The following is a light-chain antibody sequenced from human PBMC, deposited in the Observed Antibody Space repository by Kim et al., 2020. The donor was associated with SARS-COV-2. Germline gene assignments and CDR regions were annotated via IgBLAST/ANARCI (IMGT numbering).Light chain of an antibody. J-gene: IGKJ1*01. Sequence: DVVMTQSPLSLPVTPGQPASISCRSSQSLVHSNGNTYLSWFHQRPGRSPRRLIYEVSTRDSGVPDRISGSGSATDFTLRISRVEAEDVGIYYCLQDLQWPYTFGQGTKVDIK. CDR1: QSLVHSNGNTY. CDR3: LQDLQWPYT. CDR2: EVS. V-gene: IGKV2-30*02.